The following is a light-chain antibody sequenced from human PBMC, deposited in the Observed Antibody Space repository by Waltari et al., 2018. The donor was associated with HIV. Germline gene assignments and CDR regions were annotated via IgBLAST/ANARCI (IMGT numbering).Light chain of an antibody. CDR2: GNN. V-gene: IGLV1-40*01. CDR1: SPNIGAGYD. Sequence: QFVLTQPPSVSGAPGQRVTLSCTGTSPNIGAGYDVHWYQQIPGRAPKLIIYGNNNRPSGVPDRFSGSKSGTSASLAITGLQAEDEADYYCQSYDSSLSGSGVVFGGGTKLTVL. J-gene: IGLJ2*01. CDR3: QSYDSSLSGSGVV.